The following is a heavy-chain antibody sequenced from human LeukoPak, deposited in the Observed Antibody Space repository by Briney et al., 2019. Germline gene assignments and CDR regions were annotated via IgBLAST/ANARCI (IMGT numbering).Heavy chain of an antibody. CDR1: GGSFSGYY. V-gene: IGHV4-59*08. J-gene: IGHJ4*02. CDR2: IYYSGTA. Sequence: SETLSLTCAVYGGSFSGYYWNWIRQPPGKGLEWIGYIYYSGTANYNPSLKSRVTISVDTSKNQFSLKLSSVTAADTAVYYCARRPPGYDSRAGFDYWGQGTLVTVSS. D-gene: IGHD3-22*01. CDR3: ARRPPGYDSRAGFDY.